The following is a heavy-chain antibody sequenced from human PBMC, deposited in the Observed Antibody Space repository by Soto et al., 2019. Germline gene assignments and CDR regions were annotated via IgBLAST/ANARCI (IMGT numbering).Heavy chain of an antibody. D-gene: IGHD5-12*01. CDR1: RFTFSGSA. V-gene: IGHV3-73*01. CDR3: TRRMGGYDQLRYYYYGMDV. CDR2: IRSKANSYAT. J-gene: IGHJ6*02. Sequence: GGSLRLSCAASRFTFSGSAMHWVRQASGKGLEWVGRIRSKANSYATAYAASVKGRFTISRDDSKNTAYLQMNSLKTEDTAVYYCTRRMGGYDQLRYYYYGMDVWGQGTTVTVSS.